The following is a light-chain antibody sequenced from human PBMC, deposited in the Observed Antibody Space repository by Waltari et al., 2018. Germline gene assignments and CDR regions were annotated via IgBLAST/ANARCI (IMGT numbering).Light chain of an antibody. CDR1: SSDVDNYNY. CDR3: SSYAGSNNLM. V-gene: IGLV2-8*01. CDR2: EVT. J-gene: IGLJ3*02. Sequence: QYALTQPPSASGSPGQSVTISCTGSSSDVDNYNYVSWYQQHPGKAPKLMIYEVTKRPSGVPDRFSGSKSGNTASLTVSGLQAEDEADYYCSSYAGSNNLMFGGGTKVTVL.